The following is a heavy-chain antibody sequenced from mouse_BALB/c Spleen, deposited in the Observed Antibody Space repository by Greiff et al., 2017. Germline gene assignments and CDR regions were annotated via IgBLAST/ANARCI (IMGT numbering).Heavy chain of an antibody. CDR1: GFSLTSYG. CDR2: IWRGGST. D-gene: IGHD1-1*01. CDR3: AKPYYYGSSYWYFDV. V-gene: IGHV2-5-1*01. J-gene: IGHJ1*01. Sequence: QVQLQQSGPSLVQPSQSLSITCTVSGFSLTSYGVHWVRQSPGKGLEWLGVIWRGGSTDYNAAFMSRLSITKDNSKSQVFFKMNSLQADDTAIYYCAKPYYYGSSYWYFDVWGAGTTVTVSS.